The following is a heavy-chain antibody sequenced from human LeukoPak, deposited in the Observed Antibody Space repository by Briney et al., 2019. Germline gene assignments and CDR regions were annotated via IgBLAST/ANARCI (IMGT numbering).Heavy chain of an antibody. D-gene: IGHD2-2*01. Sequence: PGGSLRLFCAASGFTFSSYAMSWVRQAPGKGLEWVSAISGSGGSTYYADSVKGRFTISRDNSKNTLYLQMNSLRAEDTAVYYCAKRSRYCSSTSCSITPFDYWGQGTLVTVSS. V-gene: IGHV3-23*01. CDR2: ISGSGGST. CDR3: AKRSRYCSSTSCSITPFDY. J-gene: IGHJ4*02. CDR1: GFTFSSYA.